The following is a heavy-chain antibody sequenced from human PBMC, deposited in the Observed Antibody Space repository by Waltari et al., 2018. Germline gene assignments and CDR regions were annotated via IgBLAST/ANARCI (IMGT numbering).Heavy chain of an antibody. CDR1: GFSFRSYP. CDR2: IIPNSIKT. V-gene: IGHV3-21*01. CDR3: ASDPSMQHVAAGGY. D-gene: IGHD2-8*01. J-gene: IGHJ4*02. Sequence: EVQVVESGGGVVQPGGSLRLSCFPSGFSFRSYPLNWVRQAPGKGLEWVSSIIPNSIKTYYLESVRGRFTISRDNARNSLYLQMDSLRVEDSAVYYCASDPSMQHVAAGGYWGQGTLVTVSS.